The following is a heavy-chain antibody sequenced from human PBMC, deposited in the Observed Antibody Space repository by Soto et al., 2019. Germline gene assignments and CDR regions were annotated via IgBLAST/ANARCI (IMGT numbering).Heavy chain of an antibody. Sequence: SVKVSFRASGYTFTVYYMHWVRQAPVQGLEWMGWINPKSGGTMYPQKFQGRVTMTWDTSISTAYMALTRLRSDDTAVYYCERDMAKGGGSAGFDYWGQGTLVTVYS. V-gene: IGHV1-2*02. CDR2: INPKSGGT. D-gene: IGHD1-26*01. CDR3: ERDMAKGGGSAGFDY. CDR1: GYTFTVYY. J-gene: IGHJ4*02.